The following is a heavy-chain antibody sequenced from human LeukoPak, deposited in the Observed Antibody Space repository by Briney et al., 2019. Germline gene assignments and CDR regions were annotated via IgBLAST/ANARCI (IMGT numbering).Heavy chain of an antibody. V-gene: IGHV1-2*02. J-gene: IGHJ4*02. CDR2: INPNSGGT. D-gene: IGHD3-22*01. CDR3: ARGQYYYDSSGYLY. CDR1: GYTFTSYG. Sequence: ASVKVSCKASGYTFTSYGIIWVRQAPGQGLEWMGWINPNSGGTNYAQKFQGRVTMTRDTSISTAYMELSRLRSDDTAVYYCARGQYYYDSSGYLYWGQGTLVTVSS.